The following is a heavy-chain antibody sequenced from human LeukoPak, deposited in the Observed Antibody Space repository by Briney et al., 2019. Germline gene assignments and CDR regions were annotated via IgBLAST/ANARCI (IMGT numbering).Heavy chain of an antibody. Sequence: GSLRLSCAASGFTFSSYGMHWVRQAPGKGLEWVAVISYDGSNKYYADSVKGRFTISRDNSKNTLYLQMNSLRAEDTAVYYCAKARVLRYFDWLLSPYYYGMDVWGKGTTVTVSS. J-gene: IGHJ6*04. D-gene: IGHD3-9*01. V-gene: IGHV3-30*18. CDR1: GFTFSSYG. CDR2: ISYDGSNK. CDR3: AKARVLRYFDWLLSPYYYGMDV.